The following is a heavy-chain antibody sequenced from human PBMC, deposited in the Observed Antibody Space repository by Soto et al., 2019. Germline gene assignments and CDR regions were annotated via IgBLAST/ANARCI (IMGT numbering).Heavy chain of an antibody. CDR2: ISSSSDYK. Sequence: GESLKISCAASGFTFSSYMMNWVRQAPGKGLEWVSYISSSSDYKYYADSVKGRFTISRDNAKNSVYLQMNSLRAEDTAVYYCARDPSPYDFWSGYSVWGLDYWGQGTPVTVSS. J-gene: IGHJ4*02. D-gene: IGHD3-3*01. CDR1: GFTFSSYM. CDR3: ARDPSPYDFWSGYSVWGLDY. V-gene: IGHV3-21*01.